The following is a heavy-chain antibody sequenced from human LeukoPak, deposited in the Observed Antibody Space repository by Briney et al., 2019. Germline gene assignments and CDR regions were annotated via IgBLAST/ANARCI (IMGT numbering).Heavy chain of an antibody. CDR3: ARDLGVAVRPFSLFY. V-gene: IGHV1-2*02. J-gene: IGHJ4*02. Sequence: VSVKVSCKASGYTFTGYYMHWVRQAPGQGPEWMGWINPKSGVTNYAQKFQGRVTMTSDTSISTAYMNFSRLRSDDTAMYYCARDLGVAVRPFSLFYWGQGTLVTVSS. CDR1: GYTFTGYY. D-gene: IGHD6-6*01. CDR2: INPKSGVT.